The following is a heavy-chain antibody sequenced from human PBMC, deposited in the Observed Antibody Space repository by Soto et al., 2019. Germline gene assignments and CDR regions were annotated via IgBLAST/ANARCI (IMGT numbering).Heavy chain of an antibody. D-gene: IGHD3-22*01. J-gene: IGHJ4*02. V-gene: IGHV1-69*13. CDR1: GGTFSSYA. Sequence: GASVKVSCKASGGTFSSYAISWVRQAPGQGLEWMGGIIPIFGTANYAQKFQGRVTITADESTSTAYMELSSLRSEDTAVYYCARDSYYDSSGYYYYFDYWGQGTLVTSPQ. CDR2: IIPIFGTA. CDR3: ARDSYYDSSGYYYYFDY.